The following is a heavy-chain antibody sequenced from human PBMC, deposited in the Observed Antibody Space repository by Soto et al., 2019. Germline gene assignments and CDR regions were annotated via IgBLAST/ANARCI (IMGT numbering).Heavy chain of an antibody. J-gene: IGHJ4*02. V-gene: IGHV4-59*01. CDR2: IYYSGST. CDR3: ARDRLPGY. CDR1: GGSISSYY. Sequence: ETLSLTCTVSGGSISSYYWSWIRQPPGKGLEWIGYIYYSGSTNYNPSLKSRVTISVDTSKNQFSLKLSAVTAADTAVYYCARDRLPGYWGQGTLVTVSS.